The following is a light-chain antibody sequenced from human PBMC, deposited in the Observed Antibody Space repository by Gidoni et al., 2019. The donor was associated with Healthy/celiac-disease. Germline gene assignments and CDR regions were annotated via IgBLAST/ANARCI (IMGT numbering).Light chain of an antibody. CDR2: DAS. CDR1: QSVSSN. J-gene: IGKJ4*01. CDR3: QQRSNWPSLT. V-gene: IGKV3-11*01. Sequence: IVLTQSPATLSLSPGERATLSCRASQSVSSNLAWYQPKPGQAPRLLIYDASNRATGIPARFSGSGSGTDFTLTISSLEPEDFAVYYCQQRSNWPSLTFGGGTKVEIK.